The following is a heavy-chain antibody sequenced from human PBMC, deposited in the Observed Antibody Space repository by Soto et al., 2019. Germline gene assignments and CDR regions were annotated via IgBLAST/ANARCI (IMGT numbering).Heavy chain of an antibody. V-gene: IGHV4-30-2*06. CDR3: ARAPTGPSPRWDV. J-gene: IGHJ6*02. CDR1: GASMSSGGHS. Sequence: QVQLQESGPGLVKPSQTVSLTCAVSGASMSSGGHSWSWIRQSPGRGLEWIGYIYYTGATYYNPSLKSRVTFTIDRSNNHFSLNFNSVTASDTAVYYCARAPTGPSPRWDVWGQGTTVTVSS. D-gene: IGHD3-10*01. CDR2: IYYTGAT.